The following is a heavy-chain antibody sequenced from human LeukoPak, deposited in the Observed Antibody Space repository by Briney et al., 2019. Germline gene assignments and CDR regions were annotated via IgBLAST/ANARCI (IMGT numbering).Heavy chain of an antibody. V-gene: IGHV3-23*01. D-gene: IGHD3-10*01. Sequence: GGSLRLSCAASESTFSSYTMSWVRQAPEKGLEWVSAISGGGTSYADSVKGRFTISRDNSKNTLYLQMNSLRAEDTALYYCAKANSASGNYRPFDYWGQGTLVIVSS. J-gene: IGHJ4*02. CDR1: ESTFSSYT. CDR3: AKANSASGNYRPFDY. CDR2: ISGGGT.